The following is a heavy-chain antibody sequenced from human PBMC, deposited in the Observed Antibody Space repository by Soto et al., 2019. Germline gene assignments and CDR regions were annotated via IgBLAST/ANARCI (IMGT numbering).Heavy chain of an antibody. J-gene: IGHJ4*02. CDR2: IYYSGST. Sequence: PSETLSLTCTVSDGSISSNYWSWIRQPPGKGLEWIGYIYYSGSTNYNPSLKSRVTISVDTSKNQFSLKLSSVTAADTAVYYCARGADLGIFLYFDYWGQGTLVTVSS. CDR3: ARGADLGIFLYFDY. V-gene: IGHV4-59*01. CDR1: DGSISSNY. D-gene: IGHD3-3*01.